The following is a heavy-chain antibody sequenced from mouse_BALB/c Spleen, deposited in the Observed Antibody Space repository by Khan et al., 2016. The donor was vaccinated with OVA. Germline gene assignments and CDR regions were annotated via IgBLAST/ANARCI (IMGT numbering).Heavy chain of an antibody. J-gene: IGHJ2*01. Sequence: EVKLLESGPGLVKPSQSLSLTCTVTGYSITSGYGWNWIRQFPGNKLEWMGYISYSGSTNYNPSLKSRISITRDTSKHQFFLQLNSVTTEDNATYYCARTARIKYWGQGTTLTVSS. V-gene: IGHV3-2*02. CDR3: ARTARIKY. D-gene: IGHD1-2*01. CDR2: ISYSGST. CDR1: GYSITSGYG.